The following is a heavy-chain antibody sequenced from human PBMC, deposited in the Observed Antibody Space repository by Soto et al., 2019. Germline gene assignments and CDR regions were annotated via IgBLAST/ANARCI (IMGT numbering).Heavy chain of an antibody. CDR2: LSGSGVST. V-gene: IGHV3-23*01. CDR3: AKDQEVRLNPAYCGGDCSAYYYGMDV. D-gene: IGHD2-21*02. J-gene: IGHJ6*02. Sequence: GGSLRLSCAASGFTFSSYAMTWVRQAPGKGLEWVSALSGSGVSTYYADSVKGRFTISRDNSKNTLYLQMNSLRAEDTAVYYCAKDQEVRLNPAYCGGDCSAYYYGMDVWGQGTTVTVSS. CDR1: GFTFSSYA.